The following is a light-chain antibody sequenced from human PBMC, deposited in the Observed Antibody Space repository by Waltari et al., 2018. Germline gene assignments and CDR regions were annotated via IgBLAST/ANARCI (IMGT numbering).Light chain of an antibody. V-gene: IGKV3-15*01. CDR1: QSIRSN. J-gene: IGKJ1*01. CDR3: QQYDNWLGT. Sequence: EIVMTQSTATLSVFPGERATLSCRASQSIRSNLAWYQHKPGQAPRLVIYGASTRATGIPARFSGSGSGTKYTLTISSLQSEDFAVYFCQQYDNWLGTFGQGTKVEIK. CDR2: GAS.